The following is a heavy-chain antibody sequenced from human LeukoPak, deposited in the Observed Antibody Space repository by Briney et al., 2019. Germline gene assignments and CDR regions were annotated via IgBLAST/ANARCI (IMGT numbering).Heavy chain of an antibody. CDR3: ATSKTAAGRFDY. Sequence: ASVKVSCKASGYTFTSYYMHWVRQAPGQGLEWMGIINPSGNSTNYAQKFQGRVTMTRDTSTSTVYMELSSLRSEDTAVYYCATSKTAAGRFDYWGQGTLVTVSS. CDR2: INPSGNST. CDR1: GYTFTSYY. J-gene: IGHJ4*02. D-gene: IGHD6-13*01. V-gene: IGHV1-46*01.